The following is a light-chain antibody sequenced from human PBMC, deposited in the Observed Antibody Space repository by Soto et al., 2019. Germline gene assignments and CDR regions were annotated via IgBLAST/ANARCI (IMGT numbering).Light chain of an antibody. Sequence: QSVLTQPASVSGSPGQSITISCTGTSSDVGGYNYVSWYQQHPGKAPKLMIYAVSHRPSGVSNRFSGSKSGNTASLTISGLQAEDEADYYCSSYTGSSTLVFGGGTKVTVL. V-gene: IGLV2-14*01. CDR1: SSDVGGYNY. J-gene: IGLJ3*02. CDR2: AVS. CDR3: SSYTGSSTLV.